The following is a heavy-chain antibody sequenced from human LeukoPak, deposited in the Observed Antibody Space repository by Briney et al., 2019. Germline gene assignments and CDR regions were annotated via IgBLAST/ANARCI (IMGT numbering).Heavy chain of an antibody. CDR3: ARVVDIVATTRPDWFDP. J-gene: IGHJ5*02. Sequence: SETLSLTCTVSGGSISSGGYYWSWIRQPPGKGLEWIGEINHSGSTNYNPSLKSRVTISVDTSKNQFSLKLSSVTAADTAVYYCARVVDIVATTRPDWFDPWGQGTLVTVSS. CDR2: INHSGST. D-gene: IGHD5-12*01. V-gene: IGHV4-39*07. CDR1: GGSISSGGYY.